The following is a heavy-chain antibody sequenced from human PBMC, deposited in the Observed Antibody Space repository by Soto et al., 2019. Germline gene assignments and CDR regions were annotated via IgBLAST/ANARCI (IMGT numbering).Heavy chain of an antibody. CDR1: GGSISSDGHY. CDR2: ISYSGST. Sequence: QVQLQESGPGLVKPSQTMSLTCTVSGGSISSDGHYWNWVRQHPRKGLEWIAYISYSGSTFYNPSLKSRVTISIDTSKNQFSLTLSSVTAADTAVYYCAKFGREAFDVWGQGTVVTVSS. CDR3: AKFGREAFDV. V-gene: IGHV4-31*03. D-gene: IGHD3-3*01. J-gene: IGHJ3*01.